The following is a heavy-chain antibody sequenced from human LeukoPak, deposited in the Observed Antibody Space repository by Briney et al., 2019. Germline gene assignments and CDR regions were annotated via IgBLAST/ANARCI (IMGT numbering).Heavy chain of an antibody. CDR1: GFTFSSYE. CDR3: ARKQNCDY. CDR2: ISGSGSTG. V-gene: IGHV3-48*03. Sequence: GGSLRLSCAASGFTFSSYEMNWVRQAPGKGLEWVSYISGSGSTGYYADSVKGRFTVSRDNAKNSLDLQMNSLRAEDTAVYYCARKQNCDYWGQGTLVTVSS. J-gene: IGHJ4*02.